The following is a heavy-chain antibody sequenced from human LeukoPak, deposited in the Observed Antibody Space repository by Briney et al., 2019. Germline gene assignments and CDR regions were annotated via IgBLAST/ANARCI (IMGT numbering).Heavy chain of an antibody. CDR3: ARVHSGSYQYYYYYYMDV. V-gene: IGHV3-21*01. D-gene: IGHD1-26*01. CDR1: GFTFSSYS. J-gene: IGHJ6*03. Sequence: GGSLRLSCAASGFTFSSYSMNWVRLAPGKGLGWVSSISSSSSYIYYADSVKGRFTISRDNANNSLYLQMNSLRAEDTAVYYCARVHSGSYQYYYYYYMDVWGKGTTVTVSS. CDR2: ISSSSSYI.